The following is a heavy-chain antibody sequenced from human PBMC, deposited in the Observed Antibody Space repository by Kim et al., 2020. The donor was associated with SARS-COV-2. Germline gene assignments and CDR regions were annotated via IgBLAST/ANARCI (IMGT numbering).Heavy chain of an antibody. D-gene: IGHD3-22*01. CDR2: ISSSSSTI. J-gene: IGHJ6*01. Sequence: GGSLRLSCVASGFTFSSYNMNWVRQAPGKGLEWVSYISSSSSTIFYADSMKGRFTISRDNAKNSLYLQMDSLRAEDTAVYYCARDQSRVTLIGVVRYGM. V-gene: IGHV3-48*04. CDR1: GFTFSSYN. CDR3: ARDQSRVTLIGVVRYGM.